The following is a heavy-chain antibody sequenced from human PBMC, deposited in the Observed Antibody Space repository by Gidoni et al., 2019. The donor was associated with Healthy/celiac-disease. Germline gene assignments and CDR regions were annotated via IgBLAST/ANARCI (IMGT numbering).Heavy chain of an antibody. CDR3: ARFARVRYDFAP. V-gene: IGHV3-48*02. J-gene: IGHJ5*02. CDR2: ISSSSSTI. Sequence: EVQLVESGGGLVQPGGSLRLSCAASGFPFSSYSMNWVRQAPGKGLEWVSYISSSSSTIYYADSVKGRFTISRDNAKNSLYLQMNSLRDEDTAVYYCARFARVRYDFAPWGQGTLVTVSS. CDR1: GFPFSSYS. D-gene: IGHD5-12*01.